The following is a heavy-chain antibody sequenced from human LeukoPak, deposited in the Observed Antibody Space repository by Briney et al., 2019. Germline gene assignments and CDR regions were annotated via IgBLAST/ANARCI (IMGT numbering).Heavy chain of an antibody. CDR1: GFTFSSYW. D-gene: IGHD6-19*01. CDR3: ARASGWVYFDY. CDR2: INSDGSST. J-gene: IGHJ4*02. Sequence: PGGSLRLSCAASGFTFSSYWMHWVRQAPGKGLVWVSRINSDGSSTSCADSVKGRFTISRDNAKNTLYLQMNSLRAEDTAVYYCARASGWVYFDYWGQGTLVTVSS. V-gene: IGHV3-74*01.